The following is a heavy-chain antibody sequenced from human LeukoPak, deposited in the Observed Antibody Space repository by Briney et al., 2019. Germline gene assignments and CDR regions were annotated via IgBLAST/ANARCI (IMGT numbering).Heavy chain of an antibody. CDR1: GFTFSNAW. J-gene: IGHJ4*02. V-gene: IGHV3-15*07. Sequence: GGSLRLSCAASGFTFSNAWMNWVRQAPGKGLEWVGRIKSKTDGGTTDYAAPVKGRFTISRDDSKSIAYLQMNSLKTEDTAVYYCTRAADCYASTEKLSDYWGQGALVTVSS. CDR2: IKSKTDGGTT. CDR3: TRAADCYASTEKLSDY. D-gene: IGHD2-21*01.